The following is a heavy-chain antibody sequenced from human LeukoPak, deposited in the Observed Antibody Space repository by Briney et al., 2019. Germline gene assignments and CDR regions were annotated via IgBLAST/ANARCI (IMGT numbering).Heavy chain of an antibody. V-gene: IGHV4-34*01. CDR1: GGSFSGYY. D-gene: IGHD5-12*01. J-gene: IGHJ4*02. CDR3: ARLSAGYSLDY. CDR2: INHSGST. Sequence: SETLSLTCAVYGGSFSGYYWSWIRQPPGKGLEWIGEINHSGSTNYNPSLKSRVTISVDTSKNQFSLKLSSVTAADTAVYYCARLSAGYSLDYWGQGTLVTVSS.